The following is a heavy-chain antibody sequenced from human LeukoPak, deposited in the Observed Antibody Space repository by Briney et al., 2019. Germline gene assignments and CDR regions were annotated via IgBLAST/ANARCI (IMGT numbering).Heavy chain of an antibody. CDR1: GFTFSSYT. J-gene: IGHJ4*02. Sequence: GGSLRLSCAASGFTFSSYTMSWVRQAPGEGLEWVSTITTSDGNTYYGDSVKGRFTVSRDNSKNTLFLQMNSLRAEDTAVYYCAKDGGLWVSAHWGDSWGRGTLVTVSS. CDR3: AKDGGLWVSAHWGDS. V-gene: IGHV3-23*01. CDR2: ITTSDGNT. D-gene: IGHD7-27*01.